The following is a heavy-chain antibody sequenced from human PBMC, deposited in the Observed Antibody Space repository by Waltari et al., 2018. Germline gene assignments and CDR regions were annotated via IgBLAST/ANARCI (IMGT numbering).Heavy chain of an antibody. V-gene: IGHV4-34*01. CDR1: GASFSGSY. Sequence: QVQLQQWGAGLLKPSETLSLTCAVYGASFSGSYWSWIRQPAGKVLVWIGEINHSESTNTITVVTSRVTRSEDTAKNKYSQKLSSVTAGDTAVYYGARRMRYCSGGSCYFLDYYYYGMDVCGQGTTVTVSS. CDR2: INHSEST. J-gene: IGHJ6*02. CDR3: ARRMRYCSGGSCYFLDYYYYGMDV. D-gene: IGHD2-15*01.